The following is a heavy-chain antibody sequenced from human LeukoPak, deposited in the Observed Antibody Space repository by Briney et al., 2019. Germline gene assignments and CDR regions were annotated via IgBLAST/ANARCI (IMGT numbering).Heavy chain of an antibody. CDR3: ASGSYGSGFYYFYYMDV. CDR2: ISSSGSTI. J-gene: IGHJ6*03. D-gene: IGHD3-10*01. Sequence: GGSLRPSCAASGFTFSSYEMNWVRQAPGKGLEWVSYISSSGSTIYYADSVKGRFTISRDNAKNSVSLQMNSLRAEDTAVYYCASGSYGSGFYYFYYMDVWGKGTTVTVSS. CDR1: GFTFSSYE. V-gene: IGHV3-48*03.